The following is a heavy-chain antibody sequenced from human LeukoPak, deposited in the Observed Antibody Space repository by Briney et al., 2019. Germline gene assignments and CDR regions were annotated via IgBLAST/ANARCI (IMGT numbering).Heavy chain of an antibody. CDR2: INHSGST. V-gene: IGHV4-34*01. CDR1: GGSFSGYY. CDR3: ARGGRLVPKKYYFDY. Sequence: SETLSLTCAVYGGSFSGYYWSWIRQPPGKGLEWIGEINHSGSTNYNPSLKSRVTISVDTSKNQFSLKLSSVTAADTAVYYCARGGRLVPKKYYFDYWGQGTLVTVSS. D-gene: IGHD3-9*01. J-gene: IGHJ4*02.